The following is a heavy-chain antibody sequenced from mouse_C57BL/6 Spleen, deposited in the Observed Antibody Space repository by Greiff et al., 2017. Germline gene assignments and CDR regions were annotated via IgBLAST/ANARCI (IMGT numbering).Heavy chain of an antibody. CDR1: GYSFTGYY. V-gene: IGHV1-42*01. CDR3: ARGDYGRSYAY. D-gene: IGHD1-1*01. Sequence: EVQLQESGPELVKPGASVKISCKASGYSFTGYYMNWVKQSPEKSLEWIGEINPSTGGTTYNQKFKAKATLTVDKSSSTAYMQLKSLTSEDSAVYYCARGDYGRSYAYWGQGTTLTVSS. CDR2: INPSTGGT. J-gene: IGHJ2*01.